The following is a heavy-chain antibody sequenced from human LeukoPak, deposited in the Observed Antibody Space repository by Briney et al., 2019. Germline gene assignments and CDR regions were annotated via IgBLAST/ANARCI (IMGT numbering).Heavy chain of an antibody. J-gene: IGHJ4*02. CDR2: ISSSSSYT. V-gene: IGHV3-11*06. Sequence: LSLTCTVSGGSISSYYWSWIRQAPGKGLEWVSYISSSSSYTNYADSVKGRFTISRDNAKNSLYLQMNSLRAEDTAVYYCARDSSGWTSNDYWGQGTLVTVSS. D-gene: IGHD6-19*01. CDR1: GGSISSYY. CDR3: ARDSSGWTSNDY.